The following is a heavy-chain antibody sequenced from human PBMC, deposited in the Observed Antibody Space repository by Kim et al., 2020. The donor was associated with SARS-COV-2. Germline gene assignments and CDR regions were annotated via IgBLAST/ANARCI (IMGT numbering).Heavy chain of an antibody. CDR1: GFTFSSYG. J-gene: IGHJ4*02. D-gene: IGHD1-26*01. CDR2: IWYDGSNK. V-gene: IGHV3-33*06. CDR3: AKDGHRGPEVGAIPLDY. Sequence: GGSLRLSCAASGFTFSSYGMHWVRQAPGKGLEWVAVIWYDGSNKYYADSVKGRFTISRDNSKNTLYLQMNSLRAEDTAVYYCAKDGHRGPEVGAIPLDYWGQGTLVTVSS.